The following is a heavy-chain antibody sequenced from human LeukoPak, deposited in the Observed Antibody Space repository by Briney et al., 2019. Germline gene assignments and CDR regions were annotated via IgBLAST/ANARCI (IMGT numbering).Heavy chain of an antibody. Sequence: GGSLRLSCAASGFTFDDYAMHWVRRAPGKGLEWVSGISWNSGSIGYADSVKGRFTISRDNAKNSLYLQMNSLRAEDTALYYCAKLAVAGTIDYWGQGTLVTVSS. D-gene: IGHD6-19*01. J-gene: IGHJ4*02. CDR2: ISWNSGSI. CDR1: GFTFDDYA. V-gene: IGHV3-9*01. CDR3: AKLAVAGTIDY.